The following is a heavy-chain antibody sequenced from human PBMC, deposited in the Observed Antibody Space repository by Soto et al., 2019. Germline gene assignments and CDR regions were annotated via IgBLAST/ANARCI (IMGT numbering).Heavy chain of an antibody. CDR3: ARAPRGGVIIVITWAQIDY. V-gene: IGHV1-46*01. CDR2: ISPDGGST. D-gene: IGHD3-10*01. J-gene: IGHJ4*02. CDR1: GFDFTDHY. Sequence: QVQLVQSGAEVKKPGASVKVSCKASGFDFTDHYIHWVRQAPGQGLEWMGIISPDGGSTRYSQKFQARITMTRDTSTSTVYMELSSLTSEDTAIYYCARAPRGGVIIVITWAQIDYWGQGTLVTVSS.